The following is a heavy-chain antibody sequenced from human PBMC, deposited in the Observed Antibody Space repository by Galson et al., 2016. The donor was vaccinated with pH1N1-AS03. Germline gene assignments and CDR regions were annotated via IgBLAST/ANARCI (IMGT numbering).Heavy chain of an antibody. D-gene: IGHD2-15*01. V-gene: IGHV3-53*01. J-gene: IGHJ4*02. Sequence: SLRLSCAASGFGVRNNYMIWVRQAPGKGLEWVSLIFSIGTTHYADSVKGRFTISRDNSNNTLYLQMNSLRVEDTAVYYCARVDDSVEVVSAAKWGYFDKWGQGTRVTVSS. CDR1: GFGVRNNY. CDR3: ARVDDSVEVVSAAKWGYFDK. CDR2: IFSIGTT.